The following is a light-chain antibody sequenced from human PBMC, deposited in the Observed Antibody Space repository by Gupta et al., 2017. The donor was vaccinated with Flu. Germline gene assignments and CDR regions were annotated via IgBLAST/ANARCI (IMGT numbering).Light chain of an antibody. J-gene: IGKJ2*01. CDR1: QSVSSY. CDR2: AAS. CDR3: QQSYSTPYT. V-gene: IGKV1-39*01. Sequence: PSSLSASVGDRVTITCRASQSVSSYLNWYQQKPGKTPKLLIYAASSLQSGVPSRFSGSGSGTDFTLTISSLQPEDFATYYCQQSYSTPYTFGQGTKLEIK.